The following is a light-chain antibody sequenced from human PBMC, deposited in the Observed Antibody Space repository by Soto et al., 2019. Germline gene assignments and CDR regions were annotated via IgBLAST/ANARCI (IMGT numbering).Light chain of an antibody. V-gene: IGLV2-14*01. CDR3: SSYTRSSTSYV. CDR2: EVS. CDR1: SSDVGGYNY. J-gene: IGLJ1*01. Sequence: QSARTQPACVSGSPGQSIAISCTGTSSDVGGYNYVSWYQQHPGKAPKLMIYEVSNRPSRVSNRFSGSKFGNTASLTISGLQAEDEADYYCSSYTRSSTSYVFGTGTKVTVL.